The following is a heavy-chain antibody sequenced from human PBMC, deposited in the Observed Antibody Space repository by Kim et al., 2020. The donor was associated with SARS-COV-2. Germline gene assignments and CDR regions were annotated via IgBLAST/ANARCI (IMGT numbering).Heavy chain of an antibody. CDR1: GFTFSSYG. CDR3: AKICSSTSCQIDY. D-gene: IGHD2-2*01. Sequence: GGSLRLSCAASGFTFSSYGMHWVRQAPGKGLEWVAVISYDGSNKYYADSVKGRFTISRDNSKNTLYLQMNSLRAEDTAVYYCAKICSSTSCQIDYWGQGTLVTVSS. V-gene: IGHV3-30*18. J-gene: IGHJ4*02. CDR2: ISYDGSNK.